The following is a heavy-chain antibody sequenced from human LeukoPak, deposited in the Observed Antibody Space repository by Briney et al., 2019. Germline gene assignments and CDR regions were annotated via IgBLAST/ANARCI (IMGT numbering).Heavy chain of an antibody. J-gene: IGHJ4*02. V-gene: IGHV3-48*04. CDR2: ISRSATTI. CDR1: GFTFSRYS. CDR3: ARVGALSSSWLLY. D-gene: IGHD6-13*01. Sequence: GGSLRLSCAASGFTFSRYSINWVRQAPGKGLEWVSSISRSATTIYYADSVKGRFTISRDNAKNSLYLQMNSLRAEDTAVYFCARVGALSSSWLLYWGQGTLVTVSS.